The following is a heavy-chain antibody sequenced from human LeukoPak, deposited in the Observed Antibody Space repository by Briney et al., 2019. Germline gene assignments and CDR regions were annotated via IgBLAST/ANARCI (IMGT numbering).Heavy chain of an antibody. CDR3: AKDRAGIAVAGLFDS. J-gene: IGHJ4*02. Sequence: QTGGSLRLSCAASGFTFGSYAMNWVRQAPGKGLEWVSGISGSGGSTHYADSVKGRFTISRDNSKNTLYLQMNSLRAEDTAVFYCAKDRAGIAVAGLFDSWGQGILVTVSS. V-gene: IGHV3-23*01. D-gene: IGHD6-19*01. CDR2: ISGSGGST. CDR1: GFTFGSYA.